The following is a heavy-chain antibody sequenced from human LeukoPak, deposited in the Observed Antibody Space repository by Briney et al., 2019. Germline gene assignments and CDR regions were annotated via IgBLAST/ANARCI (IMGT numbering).Heavy chain of an antibody. D-gene: IGHD6-6*01. CDR3: ARHSEQLVLLDY. V-gene: IGHV4-38-2*01. J-gene: IGHJ4*02. CDR2: IYHSGST. Sequence: SETLSLTCAVSGYSISSGYYWGWIRQPPGKGLEWIGSIYHSGSTYYNPSLKSRVTISVDTSKNQFPLKLSSVTAADTAVYYCARHSEQLVLLDYWGQGTLVTVSS. CDR1: GYSISSGYY.